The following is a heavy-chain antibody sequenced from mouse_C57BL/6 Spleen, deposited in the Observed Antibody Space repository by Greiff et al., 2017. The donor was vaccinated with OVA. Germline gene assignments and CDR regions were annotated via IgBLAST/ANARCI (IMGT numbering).Heavy chain of an antibody. CDR2: IWGGGST. Sequence: VMLVESGPGLVAPSQSLSITCTVSGFSLTSYGVDWVRQPPGKGLEWLGVIWGGGSTNYNSALMSRLSISKDNSQSQVFLKMNSLQTDDTAMYYCAKHTSHYYGSRGDAMDYWGQGTSVTVSS. CDR1: GFSLTSYG. V-gene: IGHV2-9*01. J-gene: IGHJ4*01. CDR3: AKHTSHYYGSRGDAMDY. D-gene: IGHD1-1*01.